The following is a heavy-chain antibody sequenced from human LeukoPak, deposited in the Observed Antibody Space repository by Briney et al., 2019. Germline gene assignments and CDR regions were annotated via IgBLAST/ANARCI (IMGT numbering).Heavy chain of an antibody. J-gene: IGHJ4*02. CDR1: GGSFSGYY. D-gene: IGHD2-15*01. CDR3: ARGEYCSGGSCYSKRLFDY. Sequence: PSETLSLTYAVYGGSFSGYYWSWIRQPPGKGLEWIGEINHSGSTNYNPSLKSRVTISVDTSKNQFSLKLSSVTAADTAVYYYARGEYCSGGSCYSKRLFDYWGQGTLVTVSS. V-gene: IGHV4-34*01. CDR2: INHSGST.